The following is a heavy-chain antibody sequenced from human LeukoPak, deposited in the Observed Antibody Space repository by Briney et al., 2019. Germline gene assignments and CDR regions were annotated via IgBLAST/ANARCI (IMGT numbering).Heavy chain of an antibody. D-gene: IGHD6-19*01. V-gene: IGHV1-18*01. Sequence: ASVKVSCKASGYTFTSYGISWVRQAPGQGIEWMGWISAYNGNTNYAQKLQGRVTMTTDTSTSTAYMELRSLRSDDTAVYYCARGDSSGWYSYYYYGMDVWGQGTTVTVSS. J-gene: IGHJ6*02. CDR3: ARGDSSGWYSYYYYGMDV. CDR2: ISAYNGNT. CDR1: GYTFTSYG.